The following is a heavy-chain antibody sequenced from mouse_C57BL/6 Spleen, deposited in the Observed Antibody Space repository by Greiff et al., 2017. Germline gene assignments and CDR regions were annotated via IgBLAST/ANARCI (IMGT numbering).Heavy chain of an antibody. D-gene: IGHD2-13*01. CDR2: LSSGSSTI. Sequence: DVHLVESGGGLVKPGGSLKLSCAASGFTFSDYGMHWVRQAPEKGLEWVAYLSSGSSTIYYADTVKGRFTISRDNAKNTLFLQMTSLRSEDTAMYYCARGEFYYGDVEGWVFDVWGTGTTVTVSS. CDR3: ARGEFYYGDVEGWVFDV. V-gene: IGHV5-17*01. J-gene: IGHJ1*03. CDR1: GFTFSDYG.